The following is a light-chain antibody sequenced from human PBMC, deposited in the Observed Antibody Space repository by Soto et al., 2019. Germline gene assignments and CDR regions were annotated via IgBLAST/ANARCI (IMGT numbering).Light chain of an antibody. CDR2: DAS. CDR1: QSVSSY. Sequence: EIVLTQSPGTLSLSPGERATLSCRASQSVSSYLAWYQQKPGQAPRLLIYDASNRATGIPDRFTGSGSGTDFTLTINRVEPEDFAVYFCQQYAGSPRTFGQGTKVDI. V-gene: IGKV3-20*01. CDR3: QQYAGSPRT. J-gene: IGKJ1*01.